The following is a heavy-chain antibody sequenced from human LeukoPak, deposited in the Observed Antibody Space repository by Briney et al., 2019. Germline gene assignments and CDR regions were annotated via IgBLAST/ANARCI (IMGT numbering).Heavy chain of an antibody. CDR1: GGSISSSSYY. J-gene: IGHJ4*02. CDR2: IYYSGST. Sequence: SETLSLTCTVSGGSISSSSYYWGWIRQPPGKGLEWIGSIYYSGSTHYNPSLKSRVTISVDTSKNQFSLKLSSVTAADTAVYYCARHMGLYYFDYWGQGTLVTVSS. CDR3: ARHMGLYYFDY. V-gene: IGHV4-39*01. D-gene: IGHD3-10*01.